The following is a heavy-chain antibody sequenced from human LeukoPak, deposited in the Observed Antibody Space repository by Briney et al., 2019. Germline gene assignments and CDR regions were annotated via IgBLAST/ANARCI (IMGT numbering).Heavy chain of an antibody. V-gene: IGHV3-30*04. Sequence: GGSLGLSCAASGFTFSSYAMHWVRQAPGKGLEWVAVISYDGSNKYYADSVKGRFTISRDNSKNTLYLQMNSLRAEDTAVYYCVGFGSYFDYWGQGTLVTVSS. CDR2: ISYDGSNK. CDR1: GFTFSSYA. CDR3: VGFGSYFDY. D-gene: IGHD3-10*01. J-gene: IGHJ4*02.